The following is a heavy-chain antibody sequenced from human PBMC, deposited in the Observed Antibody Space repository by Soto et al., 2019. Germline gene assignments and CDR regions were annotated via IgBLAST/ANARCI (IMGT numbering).Heavy chain of an antibody. CDR2: IYWDEDT. D-gene: IGHD2-2*01. J-gene: IGHJ3*01. CDR3: AHAYGGTSWPNDAFDV. Sequence: ITLKESGPTLVKPTQSLTLTCTFSGFSLSADGVAVGWIRQPPGKALEWLALIYWDEDTRYRPSLKSRLTITKDTSKNHVVLTMINLDPVDTATYYCAHAYGGTSWPNDAFDVWGQGTVVTVSS. V-gene: IGHV2-5*02. CDR1: GFSLSADGVA.